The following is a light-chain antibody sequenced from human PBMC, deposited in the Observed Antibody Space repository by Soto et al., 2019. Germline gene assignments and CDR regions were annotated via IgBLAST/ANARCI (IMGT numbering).Light chain of an antibody. CDR3: SSYTPSNTRQIV. CDR2: DVS. CDR1: SSDVGGYNY. V-gene: IGLV2-14*01. J-gene: IGLJ1*01. Sequence: QSVLTQPASVSGSPGQSITISCTGTSSDVGGYNYVSWYQQHPGKAPKFMIYDVSNRPSGVSNRFSGSKSGNTASLTISGLQAEDEADYYCSSYTPSNTRQIVFGTGTKVTV.